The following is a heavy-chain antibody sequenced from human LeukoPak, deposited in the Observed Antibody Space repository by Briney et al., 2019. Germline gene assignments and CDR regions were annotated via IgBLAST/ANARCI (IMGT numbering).Heavy chain of an antibody. D-gene: IGHD3-10*01. CDR1: GLSFTSYW. Sequence: GVCLEISWEGSGLSFTSYWIGWVREVPGKGLEWMGIIYPGDSDTRYSPPFPGQVTISADKSISTAYLQWSSLKASDTAMYYCARLRFGESDYYYGMDVWGQGTTVTVSS. CDR2: IYPGDSDT. V-gene: IGHV5-51*01. CDR3: ARLRFGESDYYYGMDV. J-gene: IGHJ6*02.